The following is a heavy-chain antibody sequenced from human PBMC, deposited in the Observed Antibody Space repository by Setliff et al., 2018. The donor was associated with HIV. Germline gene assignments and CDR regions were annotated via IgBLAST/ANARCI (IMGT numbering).Heavy chain of an antibody. CDR3: ARGEAYCGGDRSNDAFDI. D-gene: IGHD2-21*02. V-gene: IGHV4-59*01. CDR1: GGSISSYY. CDR2: IYYSGST. Sequence: PSETLSLTCTVSGGSISSYYWSWIRQPPGKGLEWIGYIYYSGSTNYNPSLKSRVTISVDTSKNQFSLKLSSVTAADTAVYYCARGEAYCGGDRSNDAFDIWGQGTMVTVSS. J-gene: IGHJ3*02.